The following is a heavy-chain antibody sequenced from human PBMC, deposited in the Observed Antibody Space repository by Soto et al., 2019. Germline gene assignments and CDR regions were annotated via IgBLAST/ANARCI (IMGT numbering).Heavy chain of an antibody. CDR3: ATCARAAPNYYYYYGMDV. D-gene: IGHD6-13*01. J-gene: IGHJ6*02. CDR1: GYTLTELS. Sequence: ASVKVSCKVSGYTLTELSMHWVRQAPGKGLEWMGGFDPEDGETIYAQKFQDRVTMTEDTSTDTAYMELSSLRSEDTAVYYCATCARAAPNYYYYYGMDVWGQGTTVTVSS. CDR2: FDPEDGET. V-gene: IGHV1-24*01.